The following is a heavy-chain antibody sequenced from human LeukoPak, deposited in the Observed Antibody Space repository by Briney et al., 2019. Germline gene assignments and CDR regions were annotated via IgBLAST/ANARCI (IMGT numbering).Heavy chain of an antibody. Sequence: GGSLRLSCTTSGFTFNGYWMNWVRQAPGKGLEWVANIEEDGSEKNYVDSVKGRFTISRDNAQKSLYLQMNSLRAEDTAVYYCAALVAPYWGQGTLVTVSS. D-gene: IGHD2-21*01. V-gene: IGHV3-7*05. CDR3: AALVAPY. J-gene: IGHJ4*02. CDR2: IEEDGSEK. CDR1: GFTFNGYW.